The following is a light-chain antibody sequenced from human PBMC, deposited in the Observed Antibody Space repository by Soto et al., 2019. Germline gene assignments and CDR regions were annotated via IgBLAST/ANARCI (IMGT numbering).Light chain of an antibody. V-gene: IGKV3-15*01. Sequence: EILMTQSPVTLSVSPGGRATLSCRASRSVFSNLAWYRQRPGQAPRLLIYGASTRATAIPARFSGSGSGTVFTLTISSLQSEDFAVYYCQQYDNWPKTFGQGTKLEIK. J-gene: IGKJ2*01. CDR1: RSVFSN. CDR2: GAS. CDR3: QQYDNWPKT.